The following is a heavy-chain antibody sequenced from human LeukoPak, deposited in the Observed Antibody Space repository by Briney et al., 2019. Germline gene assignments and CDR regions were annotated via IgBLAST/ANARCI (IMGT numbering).Heavy chain of an antibody. V-gene: IGHV4-59*01. CDR2: IYYSGST. J-gene: IGHJ6*02. CDR1: GGSISTFY. CDR3: AREDPQTTVPEGLDV. Sequence: PSETLSLTCTVSGGSISTFYWSWLRQPPGKGLEWIGYIYYSGSTNYNPSLKSRVTISVDTSKNQFSLRLSSVTAADTAVYYCAREDPQTTVPEGLDVWGQRTTVTVSS. D-gene: IGHD4-17*01.